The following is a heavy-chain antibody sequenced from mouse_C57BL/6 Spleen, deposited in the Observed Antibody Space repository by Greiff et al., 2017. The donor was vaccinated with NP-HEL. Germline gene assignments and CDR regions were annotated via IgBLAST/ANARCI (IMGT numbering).Heavy chain of an antibody. V-gene: IGHV5-4*01. CDR2: ISDGGSYT. Sequence: DVMLVESGGGLVKPGGSLKLSCAASGFTFSSYAMSWVRQTPEKRLEWVATISDGGSYTYYPDNVKGRFTISRDNAKNNLYLQMSHLKSEDTAMYYCARDGDGSSFDYWGQGTTLTVSS. CDR1: GFTFSSYA. J-gene: IGHJ2*01. D-gene: IGHD2-3*01. CDR3: ARDGDGSSFDY.